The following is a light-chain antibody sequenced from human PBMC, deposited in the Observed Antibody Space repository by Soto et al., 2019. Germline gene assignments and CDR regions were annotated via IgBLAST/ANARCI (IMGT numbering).Light chain of an antibody. CDR3: QQYGSSPWT. J-gene: IGKJ1*01. V-gene: IGKV3-20*01. Sequence: EIVLTQSPGTLSLSPGERATLSCRASQSVSSNYLAWYQQKPGQAPRPLIYGASSRATGIPDRFSGSGAGTDFPLPISRLESEDFAVYYCQQYGSSPWTFGQGTKVEIK. CDR2: GAS. CDR1: QSVSSNY.